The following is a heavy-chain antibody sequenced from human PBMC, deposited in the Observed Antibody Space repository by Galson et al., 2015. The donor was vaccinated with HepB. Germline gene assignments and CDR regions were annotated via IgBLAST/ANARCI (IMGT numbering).Heavy chain of an antibody. CDR1: GYSFINYG. D-gene: IGHD6-13*01. V-gene: IGHV1-18*04. J-gene: IGHJ4*02. Sequence: SVKVSCKASGYSFINYGITWVRQAPGQGLEWLGWISPFNHNINYAQKFQGRVTMTTDTSTSTAYMELRSLRSEDTALYYCARDPSIAASGTSVDQWGQGTLVTVSS. CDR2: ISPFNHNI. CDR3: ARDPSIAASGTSVDQ.